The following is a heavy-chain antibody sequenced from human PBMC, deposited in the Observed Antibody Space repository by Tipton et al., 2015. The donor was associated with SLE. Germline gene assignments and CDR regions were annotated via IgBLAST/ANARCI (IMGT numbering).Heavy chain of an antibody. CDR1: GFTFSSYG. CDR3: ARVGGAAGRPDAFDI. J-gene: IGHJ3*02. Sequence: SLRLSCAASGFTFSSYGMHWVRQAPGKGLEWVAFIRYDGSKKYYSDSVKGRFTISRDNSKNTLYLQMNRLRAEDTAVYYCARVGGAAGRPDAFDIWGQGTRVTVSS. D-gene: IGHD6-13*01. V-gene: IGHV3-30*02. CDR2: IRYDGSKK.